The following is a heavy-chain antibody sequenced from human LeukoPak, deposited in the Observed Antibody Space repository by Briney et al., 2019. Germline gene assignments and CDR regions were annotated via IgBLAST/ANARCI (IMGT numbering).Heavy chain of an antibody. CDR2: IIPIFGTA. J-gene: IGHJ6*03. CDR3: ARVISRITMVRGVITSYYYMDV. D-gene: IGHD3-10*01. Sequence: ASVKVSCKASGGTFSSYAISWVRQAPGQGLEWMGGIIPIFGTANYAQKFQGRVTITTDESTSTAYMELSSLRSEDTAVYYCARVISRITMVRGVITSYYYMDVWGKGTTVTVSS. CDR1: GGTFSSYA. V-gene: IGHV1-69*05.